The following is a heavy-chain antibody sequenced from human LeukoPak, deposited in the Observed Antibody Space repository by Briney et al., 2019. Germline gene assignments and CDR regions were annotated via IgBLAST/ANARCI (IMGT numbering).Heavy chain of an antibody. CDR2: INWRSSSM. D-gene: IGHD5-18*01. V-gene: IGHV3-9*03. CDR3: AKGSVAYSYGYYVDV. Sequence: PGGSLRFSCAGSGFTFDDYAMFWVRQAPGKGLEWVSGINWRSSSMGYADSVKGRFTISRDNAKKSLYLQMNSLRTEDMALYYCAKGSVAYSYGYYVDVWGKGTTVTVSS. J-gene: IGHJ6*03. CDR1: GFTFDDYA.